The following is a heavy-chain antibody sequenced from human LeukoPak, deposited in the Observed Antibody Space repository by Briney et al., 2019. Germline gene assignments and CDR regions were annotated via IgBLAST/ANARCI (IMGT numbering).Heavy chain of an antibody. CDR2: INSDGSSR. D-gene: IGHD6-13*01. CDR3: TRGSPGYSSSWLDF. CDR1: AFTFSSYW. J-gene: IGHJ4*02. Sequence: GGSLRLSCATSAFTFSSYWMHWVRQAPGKGLVWVSRINSDGSSRSYADYVKGRSTISRDDAKNTLYLQMSSLSVDDTAIYYCTRGSPGYSSSWLDFWGQGILVTVSS. V-gene: IGHV3-74*01.